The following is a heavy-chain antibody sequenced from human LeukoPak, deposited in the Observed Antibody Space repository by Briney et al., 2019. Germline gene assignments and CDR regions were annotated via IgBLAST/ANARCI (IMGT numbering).Heavy chain of an antibody. J-gene: IGHJ4*02. CDR3: ATDRDNSDWQKRFDS. CDR1: AFTFSSYG. CDR2: TNQDASEI. D-gene: IGHD2-21*02. V-gene: IGHV3-7*01. Sequence: GRSLRLSCAASAFTFSSYGMHWVRQAPGKGLEWVGNTNQDASEINYVESVRGRFTISRDNAKNSLHLQMNSLRAEDTAVYYCATDRDNSDWQKRFDSWGQGTLVTVTP.